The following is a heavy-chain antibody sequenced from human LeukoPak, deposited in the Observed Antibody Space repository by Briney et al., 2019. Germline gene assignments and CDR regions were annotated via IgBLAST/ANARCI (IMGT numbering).Heavy chain of an antibody. V-gene: IGHV1-18*01. Sequence: AASVKVSCKASGYSSTNYGISWVRQAPGQGLEWMGWIHIYRGNTNYAQKFQGRVTMTTDTSTSTAYMELSSLRSEDTAVYYCARGPYYYDSSGTVDYWGQGTLVTVSS. D-gene: IGHD3-22*01. CDR2: IHIYRGNT. J-gene: IGHJ4*02. CDR3: ARGPYYYDSSGTVDY. CDR1: GYSSTNYG.